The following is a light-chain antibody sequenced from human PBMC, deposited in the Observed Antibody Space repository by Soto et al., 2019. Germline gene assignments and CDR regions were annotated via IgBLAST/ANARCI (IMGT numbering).Light chain of an antibody. J-gene: IGKJ3*01. Sequence: EIVLTQSPGTLSLSPGERATLSCRASQSVNSNYLAWYQQKPGQPPRLLIYDTSTRATGIPDRFSGSGSGADFTLTISRLEPEDFAVFYCQQYGSSHFTFGPGTQVH. CDR1: QSVNSNY. CDR2: DTS. V-gene: IGKV3-20*01. CDR3: QQYGSSHFT.